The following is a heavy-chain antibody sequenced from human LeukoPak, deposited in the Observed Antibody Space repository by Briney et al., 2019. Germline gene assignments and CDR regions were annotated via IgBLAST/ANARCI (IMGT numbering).Heavy chain of an antibody. CDR1: GFTFSSYA. Sequence: GGSLRLSCAASGFTFSSYAMSWVRQAPGKGLEWVSVIYSGGSTYYADSVKGRFTISRDNSKNTLYLQMNSLRAEDTAVYYCARDPPTASVVWGQGTTVTVSS. CDR2: IYSGGST. V-gene: IGHV3-53*01. CDR3: ARDPPTASVV. J-gene: IGHJ6*02.